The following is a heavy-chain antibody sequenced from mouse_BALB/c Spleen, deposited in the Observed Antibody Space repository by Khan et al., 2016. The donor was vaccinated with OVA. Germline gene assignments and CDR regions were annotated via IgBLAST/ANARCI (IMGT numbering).Heavy chain of an antibody. CDR1: GFTFSSYG. V-gene: IGHV5-6-3*01. J-gene: IGHJ4*01. CDR3: TRGLYDDYYYYYGMDY. Sequence: EVELVESGGGLVQPGGSLKLSCAASGFTFSSYGMPWVRQTPDKRLELVATINSNGGITYYPDSVKGRFTISRDNAKNTLYLQMTSLKSEDTAMYYCTRGLYDDYYYYYGMDYWGQGTSVTVSS. D-gene: IGHD2-3*01. CDR2: INSNGGIT.